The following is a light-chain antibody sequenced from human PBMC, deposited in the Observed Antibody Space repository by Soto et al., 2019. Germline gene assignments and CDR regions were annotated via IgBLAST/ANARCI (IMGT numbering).Light chain of an antibody. Sequence: DIVMTQSPDSLAESLGERATINCKSSQSLFYSSNNKNYLAWFQLKTGQPPKLLINWASTRESGVPDRFSGSGSGTDFTLTISSLQAEDVAVYYCQQYYSTPWTFGQGTKVEIK. CDR1: QSLFYSSNNKNY. CDR2: WAS. J-gene: IGKJ1*01. V-gene: IGKV4-1*01. CDR3: QQYYSTPWT.